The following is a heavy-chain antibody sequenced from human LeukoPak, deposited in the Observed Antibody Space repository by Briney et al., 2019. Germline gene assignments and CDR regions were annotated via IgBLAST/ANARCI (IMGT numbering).Heavy chain of an antibody. D-gene: IGHD7-27*01. Sequence: PSETLSLTCTVSGGSISSYYWSWIRQPPGKGLEWIGYIYYSGSTNYNPSLKSRVTISVDTSKNQFSLKLSSVTAADTAVYYCARLGTLGELYYFDYWGQGTLVTVSS. CDR3: ARLGTLGELYYFDY. CDR1: GGSISSYY. V-gene: IGHV4-59*08. J-gene: IGHJ4*02. CDR2: IYYSGST.